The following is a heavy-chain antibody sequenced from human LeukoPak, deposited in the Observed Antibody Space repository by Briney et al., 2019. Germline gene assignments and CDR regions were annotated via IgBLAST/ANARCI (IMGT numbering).Heavy chain of an antibody. D-gene: IGHD6-13*01. V-gene: IGHV4-34*01. CDR3: ARVGGIAAAGTYWYFDL. CDR1: GGSFSGYY. J-gene: IGHJ2*01. Sequence: SETLSLTCAVYGGSFSGYYWSWIRQPPGKGLEWIGEINHSGSTNYNPSLKSRVTMSVDTSKNQFSLKLSSVTAADTAVYYCARVGGIAAAGTYWYFDLWGRGTLVTVSS. CDR2: INHSGST.